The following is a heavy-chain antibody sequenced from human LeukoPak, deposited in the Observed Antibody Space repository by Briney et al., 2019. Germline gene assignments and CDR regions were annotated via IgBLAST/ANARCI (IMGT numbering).Heavy chain of an antibody. V-gene: IGHV4-61*02. CDR1: GGSISSGSYY. CDR2: IYTSGST. CDR3: ARLQTSIAARRYFDY. D-gene: IGHD6-6*01. J-gene: IGHJ4*02. Sequence: SETLSLTCTVSGGSISSGSYYWSWIRQPAGKGLEWIGRIYTSGSTNYNPSLKSRVTISVDTSKNQFSLKLSSVTAADTAVYYCARLQTSIAARRYFDYWGQGTLVTVSS.